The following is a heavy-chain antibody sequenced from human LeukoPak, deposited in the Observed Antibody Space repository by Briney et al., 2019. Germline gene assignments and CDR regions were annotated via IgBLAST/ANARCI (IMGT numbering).Heavy chain of an antibody. V-gene: IGHV5-51*01. J-gene: IGHJ5*02. Sequence: GESLKISCKGSGYSFTNYWIGWVRQLPGKGLEWMGIIYPGDSDTRYSPSFQGQVTISADKSISTAYLQWSSLKASDTAMYYCARMGYYGSGSYRRTRWFDPWGQGTLVTVSS. CDR3: ARMGYYGSGSYRRTRWFDP. CDR2: IYPGDSDT. D-gene: IGHD3-10*01. CDR1: GYSFTNYW.